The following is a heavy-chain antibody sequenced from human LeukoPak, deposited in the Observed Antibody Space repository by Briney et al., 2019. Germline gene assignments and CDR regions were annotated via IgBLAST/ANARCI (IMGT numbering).Heavy chain of an antibody. CDR2: NYTSEST. V-gene: IGHV4-4*07. Sequence: HPSETLSLTCTVSGGSISSYYWSWIRQPAPKGLHWIGHNYTSESTHYNPSLKSRVTMSVDTSKNQFSLELTSVTAADTAVYYCARGLYGDSGYWGQGTLVTVSS. D-gene: IGHD4-17*01. CDR3: ARGLYGDSGY. J-gene: IGHJ4*02. CDR1: GGSISSYY.